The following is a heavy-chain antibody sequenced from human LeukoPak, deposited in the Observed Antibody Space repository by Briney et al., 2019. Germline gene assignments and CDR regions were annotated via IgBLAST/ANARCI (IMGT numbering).Heavy chain of an antibody. Sequence: SETLSLTCIVSGGPISTHYWSWSRQPPGKGLEWIGYNDYSGSTNYNHSLKSRVTISVDTSKNHFSLKLNSVTAADTAVYYCARGATFRGTYYMDVWGKGTTVTVSS. CDR3: ARGATFRGTYYMDV. CDR1: GGPISTHY. D-gene: IGHD3-10*01. J-gene: IGHJ6*03. CDR2: NDYSGST. V-gene: IGHV4-59*11.